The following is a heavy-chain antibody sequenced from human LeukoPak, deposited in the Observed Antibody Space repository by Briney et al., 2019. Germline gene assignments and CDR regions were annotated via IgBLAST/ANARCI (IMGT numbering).Heavy chain of an antibody. CDR1: GFTFDHYA. V-gene: IGHV3-43*02. Sequence: GGSLRLSCAASGFTFDHYAMHWVRQAPGKGLEWVSLISGDGGSTYYADSVKGRFTISRDNSKNSPYLQMNSLRTEDTALYYCTAVAHHDAFDIWGQGTMVTVSS. CDR2: ISGDGGST. CDR3: TAVAHHDAFDI. D-gene: IGHD6-19*01. J-gene: IGHJ3*02.